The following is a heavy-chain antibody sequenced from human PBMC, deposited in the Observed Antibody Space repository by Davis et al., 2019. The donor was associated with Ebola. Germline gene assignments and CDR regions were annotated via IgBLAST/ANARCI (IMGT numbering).Heavy chain of an antibody. D-gene: IGHD3-3*01. CDR2: INHSGST. V-gene: IGHV4-34*01. CDR1: GGSFSGYY. J-gene: IGHJ4*02. CDR3: ARRVRFLETFDY. Sequence: SETLSLTCAVYGGSFSGYYWTWIRQPPGKGLEWIGEINHSGSTYYNPSLKSRVTISVDTSKNQFSLKLSSATAADTAVYYCARRVRFLETFDYWGQGTLVTVSS.